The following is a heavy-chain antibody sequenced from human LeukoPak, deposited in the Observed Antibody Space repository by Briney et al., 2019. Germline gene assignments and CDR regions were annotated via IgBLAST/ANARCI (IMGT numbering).Heavy chain of an antibody. V-gene: IGHV4-59*08. D-gene: IGHD2-15*01. Sequence: PSETLSLTCTVSGGSISIYYWSWIRQPPGKGLEWSGYIYYSGSTNYNPSLKGRVTISVGTSKHQFSLKLRSGTAADTAVYYCARLGSAEYFQHWGQGSLVTVSS. CDR2: IYYSGST. J-gene: IGHJ1*01. CDR1: GGSISIYY. CDR3: ARLGSAEYFQH.